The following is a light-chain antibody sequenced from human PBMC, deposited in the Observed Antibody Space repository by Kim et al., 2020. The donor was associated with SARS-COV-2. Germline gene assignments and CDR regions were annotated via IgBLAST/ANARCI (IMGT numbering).Light chain of an antibody. V-gene: IGKV3-20*01. Sequence: PGERGTLSCRASQSVRSTFLAWYQQKPGQAPRLLIYGASSRATGIPDRFRGSGSGTDFALTISRLEPEDFAVYYCQQYDSSPWTFGQGTKLEI. CDR1: QSVRSTF. CDR2: GAS. J-gene: IGKJ1*01. CDR3: QQYDSSPWT.